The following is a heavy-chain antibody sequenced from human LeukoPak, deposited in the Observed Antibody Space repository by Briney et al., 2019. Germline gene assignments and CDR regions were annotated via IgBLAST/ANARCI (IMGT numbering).Heavy chain of an antibody. CDR2: IWYDGSNK. V-gene: IGHV3-30*04. Sequence: GRSLRLSCAAYGFNFGSYAMHWDRQAPDKGLQWVAVIWYDGSNKYYADSVKGRFIISRDKSKSTVFLQMNSLRIEDTGVYYCARGAHYGGNSPDYWGQGPLVTVSS. D-gene: IGHD4-23*01. CDR3: ARGAHYGGNSPDY. CDR1: GFNFGSYA. J-gene: IGHJ4*02.